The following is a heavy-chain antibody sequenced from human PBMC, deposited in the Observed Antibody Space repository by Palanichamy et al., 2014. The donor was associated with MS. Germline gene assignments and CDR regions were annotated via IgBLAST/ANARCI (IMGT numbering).Heavy chain of an antibody. CDR1: GFTFSLYG. J-gene: IGHJ5*01. D-gene: IGHD3-3*01. Sequence: QVQLVESGGGVVRPGNSLRLSCAASGFTFSLYGIHWVRQAPGKGLEWVAVISHDGSNRYYGDSVKGRFTISRDKSENTVSLQMNSLRAEDTAIYYCVRDGQAAGHIGFTVVGVAPPRDISTGYALDSWGQGTLVTV. CDR2: ISHDGSNR. CDR3: VRDGQAAGHIGFTVVGVAPPRDISTGYALDS. V-gene: IGHV3-30*03.